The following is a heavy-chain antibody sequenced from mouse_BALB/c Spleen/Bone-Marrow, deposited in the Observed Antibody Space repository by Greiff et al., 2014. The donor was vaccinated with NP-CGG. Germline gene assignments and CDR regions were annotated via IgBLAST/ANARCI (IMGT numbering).Heavy chain of an antibody. V-gene: IGHV1-67*01. CDR3: ASTAGTQYDYFAY. CDR2: ISSYSGNT. CDR1: GYTFTGYA. Sequence: VQRVESGPELVRPGVSVKISCKGFGYTFTGYAIHWAKQSHAKTLEWIGVISSYSGNTNYNQKFKGRATMTVDKSSSTAYMELARLTSEDSAIYYCASTAGTQYDYFAYWGQGTTLTVSS. J-gene: IGHJ2*01. D-gene: IGHD1-2*01.